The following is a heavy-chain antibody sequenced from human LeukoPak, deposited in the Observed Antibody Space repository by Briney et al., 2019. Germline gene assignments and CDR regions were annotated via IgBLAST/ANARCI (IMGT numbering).Heavy chain of an antibody. CDR3: ARGKWELLSKYYFDY. Sequence: ASVTVSCKASGYTFTGYYMHWVRQAPGQGLEWMGWMNPNNSNTGYAQKFQGRVTMTRDTSTSTVYMELSSLRSEDTAVYYCARGKWELLSKYYFDYWGQGTLVTVSS. J-gene: IGHJ4*02. CDR2: MNPNNSNT. CDR1: GYTFTGYY. V-gene: IGHV1-8*02. D-gene: IGHD1-26*01.